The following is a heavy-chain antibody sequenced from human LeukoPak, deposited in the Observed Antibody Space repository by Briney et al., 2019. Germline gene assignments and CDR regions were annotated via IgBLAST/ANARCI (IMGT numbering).Heavy chain of an antibody. J-gene: IGHJ4*02. CDR1: GFPFGSYP. CDR2: ISTTDDT. D-gene: IGHD2-15*01. Sequence: GDSLRLSCVASGFPFGSYPMTWVRQSPVKGLEWVSTISTTDDTYYADSVKGRFTISRDNYKDTLYLQMHSLGAEDTAIYYCAKSRIVDHRGYFDYWGQGTLVTVSS. CDR3: AKSRIVDHRGYFDY. V-gene: IGHV3-23*01.